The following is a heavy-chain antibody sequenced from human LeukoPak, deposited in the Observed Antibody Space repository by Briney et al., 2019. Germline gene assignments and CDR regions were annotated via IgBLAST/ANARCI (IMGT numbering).Heavy chain of an antibody. V-gene: IGHV3-30*01. CDR1: GFTFSSYW. Sequence: PGGSLRLSSAASGFTFSSYWMSWVRQAPGKGLEWVAVISYDGGITYYADSVKGRFTISRDNSKNTLFLQLNSLRAEDTAVYYCARDSTYYYDSGSSGPHYFDYWGQGTLVTVSS. D-gene: IGHD3-10*01. J-gene: IGHJ4*02. CDR2: ISYDGGIT. CDR3: ARDSTYYYDSGSSGPHYFDY.